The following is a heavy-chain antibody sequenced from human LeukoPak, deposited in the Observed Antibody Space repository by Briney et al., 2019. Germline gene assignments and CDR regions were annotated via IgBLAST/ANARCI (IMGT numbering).Heavy chain of an antibody. Sequence: GASVKVSCKASGYTFTSYYMHWVRQAPGQGLEWMGIINPSGGSTSYAQKFQGRVTMTRDTSTSTVYMELSSLRSEDTAVYYCAREEDDSSGHIPSAFDYWGQGTLVTVSS. V-gene: IGHV1-46*01. CDR3: AREEDDSSGHIPSAFDY. CDR2: INPSGGST. J-gene: IGHJ4*02. CDR1: GYTFTSYY. D-gene: IGHD3-22*01.